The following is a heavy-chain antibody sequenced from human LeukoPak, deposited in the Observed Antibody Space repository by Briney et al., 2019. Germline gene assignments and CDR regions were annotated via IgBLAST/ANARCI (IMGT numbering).Heavy chain of an antibody. D-gene: IGHD4-17*01. J-gene: IGHJ4*02. CDR3: ARGKDDYGDALFPNDY. V-gene: IGHV3-30*04. CDR2: ISYDGSNK. CDR1: GFTFSSYA. Sequence: GGSLRLSCAASGFTFSSYAMHWDRQAPGKGLEWVAVISYDGSNKYYADSVKGRFTISRDNSKNTPYLQMNSLRAEDTAVYYCARGKDDYGDALFPNDYWGQGTLVTVSS.